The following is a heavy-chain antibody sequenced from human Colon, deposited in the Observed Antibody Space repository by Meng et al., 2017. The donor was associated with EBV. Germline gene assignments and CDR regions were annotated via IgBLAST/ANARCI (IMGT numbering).Heavy chain of an antibody. CDR1: GGSISSGTYY. CDR2: IHYSGST. CDR3: ARYVFDSSSLYSNWFDP. D-gene: IGHD3-22*01. J-gene: IGHJ5*02. Sequence: LQKPGPGLWKPSQTLFLTCTVSGGSISSGTYYWGWIRQLPGKGLEWIAYIHYSGSTYYSPSLKSRVTISVDTSKNQLSLKLSSMTAADTAVYYCARYVFDSSSLYSNWFDPWGQGTLVTVSS. V-gene: IGHV4-31*03.